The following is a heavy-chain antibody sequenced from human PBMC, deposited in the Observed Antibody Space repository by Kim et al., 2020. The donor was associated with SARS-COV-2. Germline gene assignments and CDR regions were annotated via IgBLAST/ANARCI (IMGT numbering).Heavy chain of an antibody. J-gene: IGHJ6*02. CDR1: GLTFSFYE. CDR2: ISSDGSKT. Sequence: GGSLRLSCAASGLTFSFYEIHWVRQAPGKGLEWVAVISSDGSKTYYTDSVKARFTISRDNSRNTVYLQMNSLRPADTAVYYCARLSYDFGSGKGGMDVWGLGTRVTVSS. D-gene: IGHD3-10*01. V-gene: IGHV3-30*03. CDR3: ARLSYDFGSGKGGMDV.